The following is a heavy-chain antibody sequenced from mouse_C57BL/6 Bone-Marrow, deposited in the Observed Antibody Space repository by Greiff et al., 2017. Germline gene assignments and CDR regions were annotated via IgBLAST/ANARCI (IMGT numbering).Heavy chain of an antibody. Sequence: EVQLQQSGPGLAKPSQTLSLTCSVTGYSITSDYWNWIRKFPGNKLEYMGYISYSGSTYYNPSHKSRISITRDTSKNQYYLLLNSVTTEETATCYCAGLKGNYLWYFDVWGTGTTVTVSS. V-gene: IGHV3-8*01. CDR3: AGLKGNYLWYFDV. J-gene: IGHJ1*03. CDR1: GYSITSDY. D-gene: IGHD2-1*01. CDR2: ISYSGST.